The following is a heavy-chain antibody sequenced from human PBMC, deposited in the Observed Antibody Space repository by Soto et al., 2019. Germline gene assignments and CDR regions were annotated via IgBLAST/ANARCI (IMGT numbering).Heavy chain of an antibody. CDR3: AKADGEQWLVPHLDI. CDR1: GFNFKKFA. Sequence: EVQLLESGGGVVQPGGSLRLSCVASGFNFKKFAMAWVRQAPGEGLEWVSGISCCGGSTSYADSVKGRFSIARDDYKNTLSLQMNSLRVEDTAQYYCAKADGEQWLVPHLDIGGKGTLVTVS. V-gene: IGHV3-23*01. D-gene: IGHD6-19*01. CDR2: ISCCGGST. J-gene: IGHJ4*02.